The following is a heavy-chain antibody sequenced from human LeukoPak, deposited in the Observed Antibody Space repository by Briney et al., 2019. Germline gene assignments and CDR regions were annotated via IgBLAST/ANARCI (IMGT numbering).Heavy chain of an antibody. Sequence: GGSLRLSCAASGFTFSTYGMHWVRQAPGKGLEWVAVIWYDGSNKYYADSVRGRFTISRDNFKNTLYLQMNSLRAEDTAVYYCARGLEIGSSSYYFDYWGQGTLVTVSS. J-gene: IGHJ4*02. CDR3: ARGLEIGSSSYYFDY. D-gene: IGHD3-3*01. CDR2: IWYDGSNK. CDR1: GFTFSTYG. V-gene: IGHV3-33*01.